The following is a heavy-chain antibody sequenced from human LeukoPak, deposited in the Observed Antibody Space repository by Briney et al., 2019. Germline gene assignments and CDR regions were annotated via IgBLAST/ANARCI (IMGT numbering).Heavy chain of an antibody. V-gene: IGHV1-2*02. CDR2: INPNSGGT. CDR1: GYTFMKYG. CDR3: AREMGGIAAAGTALGY. Sequence: ASVKVSCKASGYTFMKYGFNWVRQAPGQGLEWMGWINPNSGGTNYAQKFQGRVTMTRDTSISTAYMELSRLRSDDTAEYYCAREMGGIAAAGTALGYWGQGTLVAVSS. D-gene: IGHD6-13*01. J-gene: IGHJ4*02.